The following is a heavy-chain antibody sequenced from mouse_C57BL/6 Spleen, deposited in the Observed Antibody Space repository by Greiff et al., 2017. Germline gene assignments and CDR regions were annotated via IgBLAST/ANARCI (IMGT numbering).Heavy chain of an antibody. Sequence: EVQLVESGGGLVKPGGSLTLSCAASGFTFSDYGMHWVRQAPEKGLEWVAYISSGSSTIYYADTVKGRFTISRDNAKNNLFLQMNSLRSEDTAMYYCARRGNYVSPYYAMDYWGQGTSVTGSS. CDR3: ARRGNYVSPYYAMDY. CDR2: ISSGSSTI. CDR1: GFTFSDYG. D-gene: IGHD2-1*01. V-gene: IGHV5-17*01. J-gene: IGHJ4*01.